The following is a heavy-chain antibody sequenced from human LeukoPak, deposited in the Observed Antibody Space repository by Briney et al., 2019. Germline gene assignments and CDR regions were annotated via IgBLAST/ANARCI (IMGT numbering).Heavy chain of an antibody. Sequence: PGGSLRLSCAASGFTFSSYSMNWVRQAPGKGLEWVSSISSSSSYIYYADSVKGRFTISRDNAKNSLYLQMNSLRAEDTAVYYCARSPHYGDSDWFDPWGQGTLVTVSS. CDR1: GFTFSSYS. CDR2: ISSSSSYI. J-gene: IGHJ5*02. V-gene: IGHV3-21*01. CDR3: ARSPHYGDSDWFDP. D-gene: IGHD4-17*01.